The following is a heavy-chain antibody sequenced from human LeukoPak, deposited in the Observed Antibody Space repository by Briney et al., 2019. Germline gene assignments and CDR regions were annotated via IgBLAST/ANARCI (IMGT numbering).Heavy chain of an antibody. V-gene: IGHV3-48*03. Sequence: PGGSLRLSCAASGFTFSSYEMNWVRQAPGKGLEWVSHISSSGSTIYYTDSVKGRFTISRDNSKNLLYLQMNSLRAEDTAVYYCARDRDDGGFEYWGQGTLVTVSS. CDR3: ARDRDDGGFEY. D-gene: IGHD1-1*01. J-gene: IGHJ4*02. CDR2: ISSSGSTI. CDR1: GFTFSSYE.